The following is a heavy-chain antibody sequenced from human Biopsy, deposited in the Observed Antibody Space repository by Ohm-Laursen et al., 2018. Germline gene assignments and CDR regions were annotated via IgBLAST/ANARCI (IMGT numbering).Heavy chain of an antibody. D-gene: IGHD3-16*01. J-gene: IGHJ3*01. Sequence: SVKVSCKTSGYTFTDYFVHWVRQAPGQGLEWMGWIDTINGGTRSAQKFQGRVTMTTDTSTSTVYLELRRLISDDTAVYYCARDIMNRIAGLVARSDVFDVWGQGTLVTVSS. CDR3: ARDIMNRIAGLVARSDVFDV. CDR2: IDTINGGT. CDR1: GYTFTDYF. V-gene: IGHV1-2*02.